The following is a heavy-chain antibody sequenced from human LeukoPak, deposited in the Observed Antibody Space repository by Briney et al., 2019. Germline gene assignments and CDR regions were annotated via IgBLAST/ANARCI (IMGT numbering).Heavy chain of an antibody. D-gene: IGHD2-21*02. CDR2: IFYSGST. J-gene: IGHJ4*02. V-gene: IGHV4-39*01. CDR1: GGSISSSNYY. Sequence: SETLSLTCTVSGGSISSSNYYWGWIRQPPGKGLEWIGNIFYSGSTHYNPSLKSRVTISVDTSKNQFSLKLNSVTAGDTAVYHCAGLVVGTATIDYWGQGTLVTVSS. CDR3: AGLVVGTATIDY.